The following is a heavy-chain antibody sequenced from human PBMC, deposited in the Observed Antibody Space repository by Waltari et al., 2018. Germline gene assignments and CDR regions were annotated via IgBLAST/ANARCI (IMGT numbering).Heavy chain of an antibody. V-gene: IGHV3-53*01. Sequence: EVQLVESGGGLIQPGGSLRLSCAASGFTVSSHYMRWVRQAPGKGLEWVSVIYSGGSTYYADSVKGRFTISRDNSKNTLYLQMNSLGAEDTAVYYWAGSMANVGMDVWGQGTTVTVSS. CDR3: AGSMANVGMDV. CDR1: GFTVSSHY. D-gene: IGHD3-10*01. J-gene: IGHJ6*02. CDR2: IYSGGST.